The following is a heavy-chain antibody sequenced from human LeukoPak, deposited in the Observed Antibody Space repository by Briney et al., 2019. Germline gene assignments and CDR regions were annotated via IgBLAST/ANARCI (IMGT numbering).Heavy chain of an antibody. Sequence: ASVKVSGKASGYTFTSYGISWVRQAPGQGLEWMGWISAYNGNTNYAQKLQGRVTMTTDTSTSTAYMERRSLRSDDTAVYYCARDIAAAGTNGPPDYWGQGTLVTVSS. CDR2: ISAYNGNT. J-gene: IGHJ4*02. CDR3: ARDIAAAGTNGPPDY. V-gene: IGHV1-18*01. CDR1: GYTFTSYG. D-gene: IGHD6-13*01.